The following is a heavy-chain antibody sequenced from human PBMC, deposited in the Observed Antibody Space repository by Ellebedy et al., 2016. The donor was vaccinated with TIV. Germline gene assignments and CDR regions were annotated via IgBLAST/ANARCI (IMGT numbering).Heavy chain of an antibody. J-gene: IGHJ4*02. CDR3: AKGRGGGSDSSAPRYYFDY. Sequence: GESLKISCAASGFTFSDHYMDWVRQAPGKGLEWVGRTRNKANSYTTEYAASVKGRFTISRDDSKTSLYLQMNSLSADDTAVYYCAKGRGGGSDSSAPRYYFDYWGQGTLVTVSS. D-gene: IGHD3-22*01. V-gene: IGHV3-72*01. CDR1: GFTFSDHY. CDR2: TRNKANSYTT.